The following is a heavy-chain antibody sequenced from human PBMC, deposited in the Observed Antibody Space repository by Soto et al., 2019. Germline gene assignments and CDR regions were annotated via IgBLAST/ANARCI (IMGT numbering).Heavy chain of an antibody. CDR2: IIPFFGTT. Sequence: SVKVSCKASGGTFTSYANSWVRQAPGQGLEWMGGIIPFFGTTNYAQKFQGRVTITADESTSTVYMELSSLRYVDPAVYYCAGVGGGSCYYFDYWGQGTLVTVSS. CDR1: GGTFTSYA. CDR3: AGVGGGSCYYFDY. V-gene: IGHV1-69*13. J-gene: IGHJ4*02. D-gene: IGHD2-15*01.